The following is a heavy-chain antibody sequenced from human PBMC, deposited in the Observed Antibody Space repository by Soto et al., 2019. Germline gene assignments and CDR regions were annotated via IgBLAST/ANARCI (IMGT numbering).Heavy chain of an antibody. CDR3: ARRGGGSSGYYYYAMDV. Sequence: SETLSLTXSVSSDSMNSGGYYWSWIRQHPGKGLEWIGYIYSNGDTYYNPSLKSRVTISVDTSKNQFSLNLTSVTAADTAVYYCARRGGGSSGYYYYAMDVWGQGTTVTVSS. CDR1: SDSMNSGGYY. CDR2: IYSNGDT. J-gene: IGHJ6*02. V-gene: IGHV4-31*02. D-gene: IGHD6-6*01.